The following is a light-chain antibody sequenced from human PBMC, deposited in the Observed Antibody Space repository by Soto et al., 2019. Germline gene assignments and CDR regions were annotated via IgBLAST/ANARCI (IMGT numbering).Light chain of an antibody. V-gene: IGLV2-8*01. Sequence: QSALTQPPSASGSPGQSVTISCTGTSSDVGGYNYVSWYQQHPGKAPKLMIFEVNKRPSGVPDRFSGSKSGNTASPTVSGLQTEDEADYYCTSFAGINNFVVFGGGTKVTVL. CDR3: TSFAGINNFVV. CDR1: SSDVGGYNY. J-gene: IGLJ2*01. CDR2: EVN.